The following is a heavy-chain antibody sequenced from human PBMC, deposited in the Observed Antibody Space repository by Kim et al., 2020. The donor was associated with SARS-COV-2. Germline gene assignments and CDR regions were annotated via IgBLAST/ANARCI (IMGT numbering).Heavy chain of an antibody. D-gene: IGHD3-3*01. CDR3: AKEYTFGVVIMGVAFDI. J-gene: IGHJ3*02. CDR2: ISWNSGSI. V-gene: IGHV3-9*01. CDR1: GFTFDDYA. Sequence: GGSLRLSCVASGFTFDDYAMHWVRQAPGKGLEWVSGISWNSGSIGFADSVKGRFTISRDNAKNSLYLQMNSLRAEDTALYYCAKEYTFGVVIMGVAFDIWGQRTMVTVSS.